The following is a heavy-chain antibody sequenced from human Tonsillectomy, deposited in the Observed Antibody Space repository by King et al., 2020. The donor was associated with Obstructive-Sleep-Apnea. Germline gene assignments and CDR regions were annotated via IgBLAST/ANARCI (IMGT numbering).Heavy chain of an antibody. D-gene: IGHD3-3*01. CDR1: GYSISSDYY. Sequence: QLQESGPGLVKPSETLSLICTVSGYSISSDYYWGWIRQPPGKGLEWIGSIYHSGSTYYNPSLKSRVAISVDTSRNQLSLKLSSVTAADTAVYYCAREGTLGVDIREFDYWGQGSLVTVSS. CDR2: IYHSGST. V-gene: IGHV4-38-2*02. CDR3: AREGTLGVDIREFDY. J-gene: IGHJ4*02.